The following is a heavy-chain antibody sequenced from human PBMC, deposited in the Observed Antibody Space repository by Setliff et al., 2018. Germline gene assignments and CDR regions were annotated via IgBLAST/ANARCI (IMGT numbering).Heavy chain of an antibody. J-gene: IGHJ3*01. D-gene: IGHD3-22*01. CDR3: ATKDYDTSGYYRPFGF. CDR2: FNPEDDEI. V-gene: IGHV1-24*01. Sequence: ASVKVSCKVSGSTLTELTMYWVRQAPGKGLEWMGSFNPEDDEIIYAQKFLGRVTMTEDTSTDAAYMELSSLRSEDTAVYYCATKDYDTSGYYRPFGFWGQGTMVTVSS. CDR1: GSTLTELT.